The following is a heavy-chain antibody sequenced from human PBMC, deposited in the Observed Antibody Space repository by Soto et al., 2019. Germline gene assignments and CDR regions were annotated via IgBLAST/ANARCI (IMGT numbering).Heavy chain of an antibody. V-gene: IGHV3-23*01. CDR2: ISGSGGIT. D-gene: IGHD3-22*01. CDR1: GFTFSSYA. J-gene: IGHJ4*02. Sequence: GGSLRLSCAASGFTFSSYAMSCVRQAPWKGLEWVSAISGSGGITYYADSVKGRFTISSDNSKKTLYLQLNSLRDEDTAVYYCPRDAGELPVVTVGVFVFWGRGTMVTVSS. CDR3: PRDAGELPVVTVGVFVF.